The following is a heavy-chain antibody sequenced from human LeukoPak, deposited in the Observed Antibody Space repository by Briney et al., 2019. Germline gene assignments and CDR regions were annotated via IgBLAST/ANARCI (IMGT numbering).Heavy chain of an antibody. D-gene: IGHD3-3*01. V-gene: IGHV3-11*04. Sequence: PGGSLRLSCAASGFTFSDYYITWIRQAPGKGLEWISYISSSGNTINYADSVKGRFTISRDNAKNSLYLQMNSLRAEDTAVYYCARAVETYYDFWSGYHYYYYMDVWGKGTTVTVSS. J-gene: IGHJ6*03. CDR1: GFTFSDYY. CDR2: ISSSGNTI. CDR3: ARAVETYYDFWSGYHYYYYMDV.